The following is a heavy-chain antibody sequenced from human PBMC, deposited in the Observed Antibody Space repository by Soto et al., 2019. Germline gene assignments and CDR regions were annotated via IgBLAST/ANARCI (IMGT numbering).Heavy chain of an antibody. CDR3: ARDPSARPCYYYYGMDV. CDR1: GFTFSSYS. CDR2: ISSSSSYI. V-gene: IGHV3-21*01. D-gene: IGHD6-6*01. Sequence: PGGSLRLSCAASGFTFSSYSMNWVRQAPGKGLEWVSSISSSSSYIYYADSVKGRFTISRDNAKNSLYLQMNSLRAEDTAVYYCARDPSARPCYYYYGMDVWGQGTTVTVSS. J-gene: IGHJ6*02.